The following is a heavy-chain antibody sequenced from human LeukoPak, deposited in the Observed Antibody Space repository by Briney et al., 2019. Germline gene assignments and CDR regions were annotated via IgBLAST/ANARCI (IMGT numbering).Heavy chain of an antibody. CDR2: INHSGST. D-gene: IGHD6-13*01. CDR1: GGSFSGYY. Sequence: SETLSLTCAVCGGSFSGYYWSWIRQPPGKGLEWIGEINHSGSTNYNPSLKSRVTISVDTSKNQFSLKLSSVTAADTAVYYCARGRGLSSSWYSYYYYGMDVWGQGTTVTVSS. V-gene: IGHV4-34*01. J-gene: IGHJ6*02. CDR3: ARGRGLSSSWYSYYYYGMDV.